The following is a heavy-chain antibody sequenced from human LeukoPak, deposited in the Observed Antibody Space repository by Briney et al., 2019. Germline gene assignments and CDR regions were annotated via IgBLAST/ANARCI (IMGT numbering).Heavy chain of an antibody. J-gene: IGHJ4*02. Sequence: GGSLRLSCAASGFTFSSYSMNWVRQAPGKGLEWVSSISSSSSYLYYADSVKGRFTISRDNAKNSLYLQMNSLRAEDTAVYYCARALDYGDYRDYFDYWGQGTLVTVSS. V-gene: IGHV3-21*01. CDR2: ISSSSSYL. CDR1: GFTFSSYS. CDR3: ARALDYGDYRDYFDY. D-gene: IGHD4-17*01.